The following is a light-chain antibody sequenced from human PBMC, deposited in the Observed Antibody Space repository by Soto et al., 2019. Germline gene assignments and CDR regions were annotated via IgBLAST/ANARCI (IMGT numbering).Light chain of an antibody. V-gene: IGKV3-11*01. Sequence: EIVLTQSPGTLSLSPGERATLSCRASQSVNNDYLAWYQQRHGQAPSLLIYDGSKRAAGVPDRISGDGSGTDYTLTISSLEPEDFAVYYCQQRTRWPMTFGQGTRLEIK. J-gene: IGKJ5*01. CDR1: QSVNNDY. CDR2: DGS. CDR3: QQRTRWPMT.